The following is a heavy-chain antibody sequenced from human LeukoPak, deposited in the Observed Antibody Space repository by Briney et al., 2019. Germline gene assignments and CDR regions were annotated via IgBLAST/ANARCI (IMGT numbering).Heavy chain of an antibody. CDR2: IYYSGST. D-gene: IGHD2-2*01. J-gene: IGHJ4*02. V-gene: IGHV4-31*03. CDR3: ALYCSSSSCRRGAFDY. CDR1: GGSISSGGYY. Sequence: PSETLSLTCTVSGGSISSGGYYWSWIRQHPGKGLEWIGYIYYSGSTYYNPSLKSRVTISVDTSKNQFSLKLSSVTAADTAVYYCALYCSSSSCRRGAFDYWGQGTQVTVSS.